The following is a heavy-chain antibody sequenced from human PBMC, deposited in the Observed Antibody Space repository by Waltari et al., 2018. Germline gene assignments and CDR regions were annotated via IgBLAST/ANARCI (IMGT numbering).Heavy chain of an antibody. J-gene: IGHJ4*02. CDR2: VQRSGKT. CDR3: ARDRGRGLYLDS. V-gene: IGHV4-4*02. CDR1: GDSMSDADW. D-gene: IGHD2-15*01. Sequence: QLRLHQSGPGLVMPSETLSLSCAISGDSMSDADWWSWVRQPPGKGPEWLGQVQRSGKTNYNPSFASRVIISVDTSTLQFSLRLTSATAADTAVDYCARDRGRGLYLDSWGQGTLVTVSP.